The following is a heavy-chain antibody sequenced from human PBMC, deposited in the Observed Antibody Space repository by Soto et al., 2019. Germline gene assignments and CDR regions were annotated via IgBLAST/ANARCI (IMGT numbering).Heavy chain of an antibody. CDR3: AKVEAGYSSSSGPGDY. D-gene: IGHD6-6*01. CDR1: GFTFSSYG. Sequence: PGGSLRLSCAASGFTFSSYGMHWVRQAPGKGLEWVAVISYDGSNKYYADSVKGRFTISRDNSKNTLYLQMNSLRAEDTAVYYCAKVEAGYSSSSGPGDYWGQGTLVTVSS. V-gene: IGHV3-30*18. J-gene: IGHJ4*02. CDR2: ISYDGSNK.